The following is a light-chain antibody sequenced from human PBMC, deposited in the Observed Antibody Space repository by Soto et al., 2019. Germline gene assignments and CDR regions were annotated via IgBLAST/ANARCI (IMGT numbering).Light chain of an antibody. J-gene: IGKJ1*01. V-gene: IGKV3-15*01. CDR1: QSVSSN. CDR3: QQYNNLPRT. CDR2: GAY. Sequence: EIVMTQSPATLSVSPGERATLSCRASQSVSSNLAWYQQKPGQAPRLLIYGAYTRATGIPARFSGSGSGTDFTLTLSSLQSEDFAVYYCQQYNNLPRTFGQGTKVEIK.